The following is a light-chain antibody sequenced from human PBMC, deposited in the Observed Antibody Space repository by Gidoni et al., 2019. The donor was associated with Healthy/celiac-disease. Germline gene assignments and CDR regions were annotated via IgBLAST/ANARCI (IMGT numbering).Light chain of an antibody. J-gene: IGKJ2*01. CDR2: AAS. Sequence: DIQMTQSPSSLSPSVGDRVTITCRASQSISSYLNWYQQKPGKAPKLLIYAASSLQSGVPSRFSGSGSGTDFTLTISSLQPEDFATYYCQQSYSTPMYTFXXXTKLEIK. V-gene: IGKV1-39*01. CDR3: QQSYSTPMYT. CDR1: QSISSY.